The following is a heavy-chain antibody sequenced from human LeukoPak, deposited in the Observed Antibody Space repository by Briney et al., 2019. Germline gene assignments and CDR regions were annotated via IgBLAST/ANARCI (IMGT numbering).Heavy chain of an antibody. CDR3: AHSNTVTTYLDY. D-gene: IGHD4-17*01. CDR1: GFSLSTSGVG. CDR2: IYWDDDK. J-gene: IGHJ4*02. V-gene: IGHV2-5*02. Sequence: SGPTLVKPTQTLTLTCTFSGFSLSTSGVGVGWIRQPPGKALEWLALIYWDDDKRYSPSLKSRLTTTKDTSKNQVVLTMANVGPVDTATYYCAHSNTVTTYLDYWGQGTLVTVSS.